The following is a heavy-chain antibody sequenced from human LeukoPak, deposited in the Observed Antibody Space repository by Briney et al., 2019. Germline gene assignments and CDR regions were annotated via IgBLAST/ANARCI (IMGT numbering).Heavy chain of an antibody. CDR2: IRSKANSYAT. CDR3: TRLGNAQESDY. V-gene: IGHV3-73*01. D-gene: IGHD7-27*01. CDR1: GFTFSGSA. J-gene: IGHJ4*02. Sequence: PGGSLRLSCAASGFTFSGSAMHWVRQASGKGLEWVGRIRSKANSYATAYAASVKGRFTSSRDDSKNTAYLQMNSLKTEDTAVYYCTRLGNAQESDYWGQGTLVTVSS.